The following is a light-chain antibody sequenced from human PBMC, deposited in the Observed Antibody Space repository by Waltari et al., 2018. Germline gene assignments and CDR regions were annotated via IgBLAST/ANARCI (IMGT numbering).Light chain of an antibody. V-gene: IGLV1-47*02. Sequence: SVLTQPPSASGAPGQRVTISCSGRRSNLGSHYVYWYQQLPGTAPKLLIYTDDQRAAGVPDRVSASKSGTSASLAISGLRSEDEADYYCAAWDDSPSGHVVFGGGTKLTVL. CDR1: RSNLGSHY. J-gene: IGLJ2*01. CDR3: AAWDDSPSGHVV. CDR2: TDD.